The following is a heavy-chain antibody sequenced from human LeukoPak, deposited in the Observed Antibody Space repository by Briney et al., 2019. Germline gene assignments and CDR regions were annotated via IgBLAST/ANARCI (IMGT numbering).Heavy chain of an antibody. CDR2: INAGNGNT. Sequence: GASVKVSCKTSGYTFISFAIHWVRQAPGQRLEWMGWINAGNGNTKYSQSSQDRVTFIRDTSASTAYMELSSLTSEDTAVYYCARGALSGGFDYWGQGTLVTVSS. V-gene: IGHV1-3*01. D-gene: IGHD2-15*01. CDR3: ARGALSGGFDY. CDR1: GYTFISFA. J-gene: IGHJ4*02.